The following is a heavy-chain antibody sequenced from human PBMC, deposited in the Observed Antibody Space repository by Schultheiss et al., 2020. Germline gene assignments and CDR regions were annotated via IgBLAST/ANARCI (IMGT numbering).Heavy chain of an antibody. Sequence: SETLSLTCTVSGGSISSGDYYWSWIRQPPGKGLEWIGYIYYSGSTYYNPSLRSRVTISIDTSKSQFSLKLSSVTAADTAVYFCARGGWPNYFDYWGQGTLVTVSS. J-gene: IGHJ4*02. CDR2: IYYSGST. V-gene: IGHV4-30-4*01. CDR1: GGSISSGDYY. D-gene: IGHD6-19*01. CDR3: ARGGWPNYFDY.